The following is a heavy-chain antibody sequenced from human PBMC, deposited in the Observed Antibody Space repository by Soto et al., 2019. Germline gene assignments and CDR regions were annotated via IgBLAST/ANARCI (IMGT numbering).Heavy chain of an antibody. J-gene: IGHJ4*02. V-gene: IGHV1-69*01. CDR1: GCTFSRYG. CDR2: IIPIFGTT. D-gene: IGHD1-26*01. Sequence: QVQLVQSGAEVKKPGSSVKVSCTASGCTFSRYGFTWVRQAPGQGFQWMGGIIPIFGTTHYEQNFQGRLSITADESTSTVYMELSSLRSDDTAIYFCARTYYQWEALHYFDFWGQGTLVTVSS. CDR3: ARTYYQWEALHYFDF.